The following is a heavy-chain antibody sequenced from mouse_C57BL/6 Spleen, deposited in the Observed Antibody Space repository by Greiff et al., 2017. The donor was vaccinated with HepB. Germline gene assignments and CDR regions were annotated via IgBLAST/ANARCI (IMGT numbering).Heavy chain of an antibody. CDR3: AKIRRELRDAMDY. J-gene: IGHJ4*01. Sequence: QVQLKQPGAELVKPGASVKVSCKASGYTFTSYWMHWVKQRPGQGLEWIGRIHPSDSDTNYNQKFKGKATLTVDKSSSTAYMQLSSLTSEDSAVYYCAKIRRELRDAMDYWGQGTSVTVSS. V-gene: IGHV1-74*01. D-gene: IGHD1-1*01. CDR1: GYTFTSYW. CDR2: IHPSDSDT.